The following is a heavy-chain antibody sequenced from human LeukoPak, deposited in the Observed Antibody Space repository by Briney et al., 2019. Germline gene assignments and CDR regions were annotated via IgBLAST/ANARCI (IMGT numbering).Heavy chain of an antibody. V-gene: IGHV3-48*04. J-gene: IGHJ6*04. CDR3: AREEARRYYGSGSYNV. D-gene: IGHD3-10*01. Sequence: GGSLRLSCAASGFTFSSYSMNWVRQAPGKGLEWVSYISSSSNTIHYAESVKGRFTISRDNAKNSLYLQMNSLRAEDTAVYYCAREEARRYYGSGSYNVWGKGTTVTISS. CDR2: ISSSSNTI. CDR1: GFTFSSYS.